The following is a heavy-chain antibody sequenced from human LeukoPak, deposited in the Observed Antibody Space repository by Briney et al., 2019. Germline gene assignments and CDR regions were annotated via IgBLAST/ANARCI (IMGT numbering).Heavy chain of an antibody. Sequence: GGSLRLSCAASGFTFSSYSMNWVRQAPGKGLEWVSSISSSSSYIYYADSVKGRFTISRDNAKNSLYLQMNSLRAEDTAVYYRARDPSIAVAPPPWGQGTLVTVSS. CDR2: ISSSSSYI. CDR1: GFTFSSYS. J-gene: IGHJ5*02. CDR3: ARDPSIAVAPPP. V-gene: IGHV3-21*01. D-gene: IGHD6-19*01.